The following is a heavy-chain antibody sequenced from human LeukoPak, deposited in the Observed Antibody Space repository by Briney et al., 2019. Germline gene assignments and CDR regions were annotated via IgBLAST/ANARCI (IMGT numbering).Heavy chain of an antibody. CDR1: GFTFSSYA. Sequence: HPGGSLRLSCAASGFTFSSYAMNWVRQAPGKGLEWASVISSSGGTTYYSDSVKGRFIISRDNSKNTLYLQMNSLRAEDTAVYYCAKAGIAVPATPEYCGQGTQVTVSS. D-gene: IGHD6-19*01. J-gene: IGHJ4*02. CDR3: AKAGIAVPATPEY. CDR2: ISSSGGTT. V-gene: IGHV3-23*01.